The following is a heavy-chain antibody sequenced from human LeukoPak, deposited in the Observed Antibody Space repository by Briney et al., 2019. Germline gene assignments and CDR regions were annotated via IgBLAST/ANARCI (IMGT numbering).Heavy chain of an antibody. CDR3: VRDRGSYRPIDY. J-gene: IGHJ4*02. CDR1: RFYFSTYD. Sequence: GGSLRLSCTASRFYFSTYDMHWVRQVAGKGLEWISYIDSSATTTYYAGSVQGRFTISRDNAENSLYLEMNSLRVEDTAIYYFVRDRGSYRPIDYWGQGTLVTVSS. V-gene: IGHV3-48*03. CDR2: IDSSATTT. D-gene: IGHD1-26*01.